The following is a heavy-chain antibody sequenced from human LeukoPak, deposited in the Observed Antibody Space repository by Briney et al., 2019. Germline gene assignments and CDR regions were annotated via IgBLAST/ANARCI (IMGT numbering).Heavy chain of an antibody. CDR2: IYPGDSDT. J-gene: IGHJ6*02. CDR3: ARHDRADYYYYGMDV. Sequence: ESLKISCKGSGYSFTSYWIGWVRQMPGKGLEWMGIIYPGDSDTRYSPSFQGQVTISADKSISTAYLQWSSLKASDTAMYYCARHDRADYYYYGMDVWGQGTTVTVSS. D-gene: IGHD1-14*01. V-gene: IGHV5-51*01. CDR1: GYSFTSYW.